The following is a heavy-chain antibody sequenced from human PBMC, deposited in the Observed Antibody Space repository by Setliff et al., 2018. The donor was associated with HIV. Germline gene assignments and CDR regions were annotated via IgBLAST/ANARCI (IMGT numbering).Heavy chain of an antibody. J-gene: IGHJ3*02. V-gene: IGHV5-51*01. D-gene: IGHD2-15*01. CDR1: GYTFPNYW. CDR2: FYPGDSDA. CDR3: ARQRVVATTKLDAFDI. Sequence: GESLKISCKASGYTFPNYWIGWVRQLPGKGLEWMGIFYPGDSDARYSPSFQGQITFSADKSVTTAYLQWSSLKASETAMYYCARQRVVATTKLDAFDIWGQGTMVTVSS.